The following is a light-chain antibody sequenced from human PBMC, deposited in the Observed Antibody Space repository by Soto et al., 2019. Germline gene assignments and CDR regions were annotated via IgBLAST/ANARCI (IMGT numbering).Light chain of an antibody. J-gene: IGLJ1*01. V-gene: IGLV2-14*01. CDR1: SSDVGGYNY. Sequence: QSALTQPASVSGSPGQSITISCTGTSSDVGGYNYVSWYQQHPGKAPQLMIYDVTYRPSGVSNRFSGSKSGNTASLTSSGLQADDEADYYCSSYTSSSTYVFGTGTKLTVL. CDR2: DVT. CDR3: SSYTSSSTYV.